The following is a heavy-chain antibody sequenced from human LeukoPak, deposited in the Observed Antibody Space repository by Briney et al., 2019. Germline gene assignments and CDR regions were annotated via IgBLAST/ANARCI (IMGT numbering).Heavy chain of an antibody. J-gene: IGHJ6*04. D-gene: IGHD2-15*01. CDR3: ARGVVVAADGGMDV. CDR2: IIPIFGTA. V-gene: IGHV1-69*06. CDR1: GGTFSSYA. Sequence: GASVKVSCKASGGTFSSYAISWVRQAPGQGLEWMGGIIPIFGTANNAQKFQGRVTITADKSTSTAYMELSSLRSEDTAVYYCARGVVVAADGGMDVWGKGTTVTVSS.